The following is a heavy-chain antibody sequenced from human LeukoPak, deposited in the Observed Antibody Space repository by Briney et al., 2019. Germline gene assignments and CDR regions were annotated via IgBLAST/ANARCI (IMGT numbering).Heavy chain of an antibody. CDR3: ARVPLVDYDSRRDWFDP. CDR1: GYTFTSYY. J-gene: IGHJ5*02. D-gene: IGHD3-22*01. V-gene: IGHV1-46*01. Sequence: ASVKVSCKASGYTFTSYYMHWVRQAPGQGLEWMGIINPSGGSTSYAQKFQGRVTMTRNTSISTAYMELSSLRSEDTAVYYCARVPLVDYDSRRDWFDPWGQGTLVTVSS. CDR2: INPSGGST.